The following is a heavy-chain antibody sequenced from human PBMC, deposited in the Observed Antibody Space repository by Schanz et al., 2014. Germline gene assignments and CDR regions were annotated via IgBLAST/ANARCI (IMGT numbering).Heavy chain of an antibody. J-gene: IGHJ4*02. V-gene: IGHV3-23*04. CDR3: VGIHVAVAEAFY. D-gene: IGHD6-19*01. Sequence: DVQLVESGGGLAQPGGSLRLSCVASGFMFTKYAMNWVRQAPGKGLEWVSGISGTGTKTYYADSVKSRFTISRDSSKNTLYLQMNSLRPEDTALYYCVGIHVAVAEAFYWGQGALVIVS. CDR1: GFMFTKYA. CDR2: ISGTGTKT.